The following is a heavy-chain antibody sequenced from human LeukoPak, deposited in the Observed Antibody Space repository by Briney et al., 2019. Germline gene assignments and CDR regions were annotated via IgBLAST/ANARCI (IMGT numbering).Heavy chain of an antibody. CDR2: ISSSSSYI. Sequence: GGSLRLSCAASGFTFSSYSMNWVRQAPGKGLEWVSSISSSSSYIYYADSVKGRFTISRDNAKNSLYLQTNSLRAEDTAVYYCASPTYGMDVWGQGTTVTVSS. CDR1: GFTFSSYS. V-gene: IGHV3-21*01. CDR3: ASPTYGMDV. J-gene: IGHJ6*02.